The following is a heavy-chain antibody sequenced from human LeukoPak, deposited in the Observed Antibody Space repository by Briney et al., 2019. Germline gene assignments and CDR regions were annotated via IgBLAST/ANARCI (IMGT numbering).Heavy chain of an antibody. Sequence: PGGSLRLSCAASGFSVSTNSMAWVRQAPGKGLEWVSLIYSGGSTVYADSVKGRFTISRDKSKNTLFLQMNSLRADDTAVYYCARDLGRSGYYYVNAFDIWGQGTMVTVSS. D-gene: IGHD3-22*01. J-gene: IGHJ3*02. V-gene: IGHV3-66*01. CDR3: ARDLGRSGYYYVNAFDI. CDR2: IYSGGST. CDR1: GFSVSTNS.